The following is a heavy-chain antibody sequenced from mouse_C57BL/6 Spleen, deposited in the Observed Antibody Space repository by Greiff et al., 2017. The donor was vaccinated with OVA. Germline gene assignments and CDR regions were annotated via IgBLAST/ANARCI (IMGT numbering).Heavy chain of an antibody. J-gene: IGHJ4*01. D-gene: IGHD1-2*01. CDR1: GYTFTSYW. CDR2: IDPSDSYT. CDR3: ASPFITTVPTY. Sequence: VQLQQPGAELVRPGTSVKLSCKASGYTFTSYWMHWVKQRPGQGLEWIGVIDPSDSYTNYNQKFKGKATLTVDTSSSTAYMQLSSLTSEDSAVYYCASPFITTVPTYWGQGTSVTVSS. V-gene: IGHV1-59*01.